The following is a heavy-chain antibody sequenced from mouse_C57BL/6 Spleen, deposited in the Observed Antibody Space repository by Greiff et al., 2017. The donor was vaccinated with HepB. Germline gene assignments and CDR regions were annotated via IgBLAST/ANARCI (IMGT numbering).Heavy chain of an antibody. Sequence: EVKLVESGGDLVKPGGSLKLSCAASGFTFSSYGMSWVRQTPDKRLEWVATISSGGSYPYYPDSVKGRFTISRDNAKNTLYLQMSSLKSEDTAMYYCARQYYDYWYFDVWGTGTTVTVSS. V-gene: IGHV5-6*01. CDR3: ARQYYDYWYFDV. CDR1: GFTFSSYG. D-gene: IGHD2-4*01. J-gene: IGHJ1*03. CDR2: ISSGGSYP.